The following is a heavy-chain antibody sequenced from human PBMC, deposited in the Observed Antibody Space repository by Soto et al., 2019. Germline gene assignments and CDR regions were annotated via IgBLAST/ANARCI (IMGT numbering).Heavy chain of an antibody. CDR2: IYYSGST. J-gene: IGHJ3*02. V-gene: IGHV4-39*01. CDR1: GGSISSSSYY. CDR3: ARLNKYVGGVRGVIPNDAFDI. Sequence: SETLSLTCTVSGGSISSSSYYWGWIRQPPGKGLEWIGSIYYSGSTYYNPSLKSRVTISVDTSKNRFSLMLSSVTAADTAVYYFARLNKYVGGVRGVIPNDAFDIWGQGTMVTVSS. D-gene: IGHD3-10*01.